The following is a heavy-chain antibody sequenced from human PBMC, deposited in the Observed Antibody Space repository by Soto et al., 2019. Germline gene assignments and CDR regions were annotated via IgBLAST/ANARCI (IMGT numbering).Heavy chain of an antibody. CDR1: GFTFNDYW. CDR2: INTDGSST. V-gene: IGHV3-74*01. D-gene: IGHD3-16*02. J-gene: IGHJ5*02. CDR3: TTDKMITFGGVIVPNWFDP. Sequence: EVQLVESGGGLVQPGGSLRLSCEASGFTFNDYWMHWVRQVPGKGLVWVSRINTDGSSTSYADSVKGRFTISRDNAKKTLYLQMNSLRAEDSAVYYCTTDKMITFGGVIVPNWFDPWGQGTLVTVSS.